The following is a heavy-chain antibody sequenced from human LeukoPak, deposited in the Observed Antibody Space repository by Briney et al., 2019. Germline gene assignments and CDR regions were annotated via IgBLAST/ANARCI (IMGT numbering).Heavy chain of an antibody. V-gene: IGHV4-59*01. CDR2: ISYSGST. CDR3: ARDFSGSSYFDF. Sequence: SETLSLTCTVSGGSISSYSWSWIRQPPGKGLEWIGYISYSGSTNYNPSLKSRVTISVDTSKNQFSLKLSSVTAADTAVYYCARDFSGSSYFDFWGQGSLVTVSS. CDR1: GGSISSYS. D-gene: IGHD1-26*01. J-gene: IGHJ4*02.